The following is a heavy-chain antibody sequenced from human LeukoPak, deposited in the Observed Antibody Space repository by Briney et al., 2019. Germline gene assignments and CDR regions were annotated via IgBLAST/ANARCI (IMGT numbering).Heavy chain of an antibody. CDR1: GFTFSSYS. J-gene: IGHJ4*02. V-gene: IGHV3-21*01. D-gene: IGHD3-3*01. CDR2: ISSSSSYI. CDR3: AKNGEGYDFWSGYSGY. Sequence: GGSLRLSCAASGFTFSSYSMNWVRQAPGKGLEWVSSISSSSSYIYYADSVKGRFTISRDNAKNSLYLQMNSLRAEDTAVYYCAKNGEGYDFWSGYSGYWGQGTLVTVSS.